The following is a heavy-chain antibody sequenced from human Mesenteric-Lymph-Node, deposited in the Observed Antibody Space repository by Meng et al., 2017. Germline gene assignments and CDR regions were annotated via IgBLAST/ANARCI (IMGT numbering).Heavy chain of an antibody. V-gene: IGHV3-20*04. CDR1: GFTFSSYE. CDR3: TRFGRYCSSTSCYIDY. D-gene: IGHD2-2*02. Sequence: GGSLRLSCAASGFTFSSYEMNWVRQAPGKGLEWVSGINWNGGSTGYADSVKGRFTISRDDSKSIAYLQMNSLKTEDTAVYYCTRFGRYCSSTSCYIDYWGHGTLVTVSS. J-gene: IGHJ4*01. CDR2: INWNGGST.